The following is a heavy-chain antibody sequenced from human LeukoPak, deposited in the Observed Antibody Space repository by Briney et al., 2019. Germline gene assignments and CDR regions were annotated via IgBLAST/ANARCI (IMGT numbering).Heavy chain of an antibody. J-gene: IGHJ4*02. CDR3: SKKGQSESNGRPD. CDR1: GFTFSTFD. CDR2: ISRSGAYT. Sequence: GGSLRLSCAASGFTFSTFDIHWVRQAPGKGLECVSTISRSGAYTFYADSVKGRFTIPRDISKNTVYLQMNSLRAEDTAVYYCSKKGQSESNGRPDWGQGTLVTVSS. V-gene: IGHV3-23*01. D-gene: IGHD1-26*01.